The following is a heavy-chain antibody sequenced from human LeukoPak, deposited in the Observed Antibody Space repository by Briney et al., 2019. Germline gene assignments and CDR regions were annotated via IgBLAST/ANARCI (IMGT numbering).Heavy chain of an antibody. D-gene: IGHD3-9*01. J-gene: IGHJ5*02. V-gene: IGHV1-8*03. Sequence: ASAKVSCKASGYTFTSYDINWVRQATGQGLEWMGWMNPNSGNTGYAQKFQGRVTITRNTSISTAYMELSSLRSEDTAVYYCARAPAYYDILTGYYPNWFDPWGQGTLVTVSS. CDR3: ARAPAYYDILTGYYPNWFDP. CDR2: MNPNSGNT. CDR1: GYTFTSYD.